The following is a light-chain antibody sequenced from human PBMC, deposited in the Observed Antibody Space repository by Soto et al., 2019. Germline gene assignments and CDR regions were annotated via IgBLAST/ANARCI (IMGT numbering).Light chain of an antibody. CDR1: NIGSTS. V-gene: IGLV3-21*02. CDR2: DDN. J-gene: IGLJ1*01. CDR3: QVWNISTDHYV. Sequence: SYELTQPPSVSVAPGQTARITCGGNNIGSTSVHWYKQSPGQAPVLVVYDDNDRPSGIPERFSGFNSESTATLTITRVEAGDEADYYCQVWNISTDHYVFGTGTKV.